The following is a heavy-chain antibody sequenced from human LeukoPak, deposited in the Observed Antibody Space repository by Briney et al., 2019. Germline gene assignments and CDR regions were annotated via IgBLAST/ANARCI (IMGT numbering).Heavy chain of an antibody. J-gene: IGHJ4*02. Sequence: QAGGSLRLSCAASGFTFSSYGMTWVRQAPGKGLEWVSAISDNGGRTFYADSVKGRFTISRDNPRNTLFLQMNSLRADDTAVYYCAKDSYDTSIWGQGTLVTVSS. CDR1: GFTFSSYG. CDR3: AKDSYDTSI. CDR2: ISDNGGRT. V-gene: IGHV3-23*01. D-gene: IGHD3-22*01.